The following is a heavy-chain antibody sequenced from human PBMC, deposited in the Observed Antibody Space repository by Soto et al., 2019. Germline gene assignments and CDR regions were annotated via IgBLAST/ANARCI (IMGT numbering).Heavy chain of an antibody. CDR3: ARHGGYCSGGSCWDLHWFDP. CDR1: GGTFSSYT. Sequence: QVQLVQSGAEVKKPGSSVKVSCKASGGTFSSYTISWVRQAPGQGLERMGRIIPILGIANYAQKFQGRVTITADKSTSTAYMELSSLRSEDTALYYCARHGGYCSGGSCWDLHWFDPWGQGTLVTVSS. D-gene: IGHD2-15*01. CDR2: IIPILGIA. J-gene: IGHJ5*02. V-gene: IGHV1-69*02.